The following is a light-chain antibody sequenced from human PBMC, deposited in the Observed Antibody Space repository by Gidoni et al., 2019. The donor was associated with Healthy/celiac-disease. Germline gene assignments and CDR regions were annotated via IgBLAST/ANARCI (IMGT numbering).Light chain of an antibody. J-gene: IGKJ2*01. V-gene: IGKV1-5*01. CDR3: QQYNSYSMYT. Sequence: DIPMTQSPSPLSAAVGDRGTITCRASHSISSWLAWYQQKPGKAPKLLIYDASSLESGVPSRFSGSGSGTEFTLTISSLQPDDFATYYCQQYNSYSMYTFGQGTKLEIK. CDR1: HSISSW. CDR2: DAS.